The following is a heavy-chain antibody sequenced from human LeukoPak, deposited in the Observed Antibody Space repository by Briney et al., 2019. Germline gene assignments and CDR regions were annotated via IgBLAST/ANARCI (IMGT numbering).Heavy chain of an antibody. V-gene: IGHV3-30*02. D-gene: IGHD3-10*01. CDR2: IRNDGTKK. CDR3: ALLGSKLLWRIDY. Sequence: GGSLRLSCAASGFTFSTSGMHWVRQSPGKGLDWVAFIRNDGTKKNYADSVKGRFTISRDNSKNMLFLVMNSLRDEDTAVYYCALLGSKLLWRIDYWGQGTPVTVSS. J-gene: IGHJ4*02. CDR1: GFTFSTSG.